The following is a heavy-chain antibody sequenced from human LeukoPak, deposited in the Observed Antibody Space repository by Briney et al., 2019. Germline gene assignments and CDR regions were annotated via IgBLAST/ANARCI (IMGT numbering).Heavy chain of an antibody. CDR3: ARVVPASYAFDI. J-gene: IGHJ3*02. CDR1: GFTFSSYA. Sequence: GGSLRLPCAASGFTFSSYAMSWVRLAPGKGLEWVSAISGSGGSTYYADSVKGRFTISRDNSKNTLYLQMNSLRAEDTAVYYCARVVPASYAFDIWGQGTMVTVSS. D-gene: IGHD2-2*01. V-gene: IGHV3-23*01. CDR2: ISGSGGST.